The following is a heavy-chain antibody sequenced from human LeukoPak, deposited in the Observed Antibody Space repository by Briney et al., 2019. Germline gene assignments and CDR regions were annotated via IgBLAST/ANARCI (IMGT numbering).Heavy chain of an antibody. CDR2: IYPGDSDT. CDR1: GYSFTSYW. CDR3: ARGRMTTLLDFQH. V-gene: IGHV5-51*01. Sequence: GESLKISCKGSGYSFTSYWIGWVRPMPGKGLEWMGIIYPGDSDTRYSPSFQGQVTISADKSISTAYLQWSSLKASDTAMYYCARGRMTTLLDFQHWGQGTLVTVSS. D-gene: IGHD4-11*01. J-gene: IGHJ1*01.